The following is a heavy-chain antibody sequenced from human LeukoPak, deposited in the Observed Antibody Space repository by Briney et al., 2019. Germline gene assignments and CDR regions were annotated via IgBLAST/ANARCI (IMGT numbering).Heavy chain of an antibody. CDR3: ARDPRLASGGSNN. D-gene: IGHD2-15*01. CDR2: IGTTGDT. V-gene: IGHV3-13*01. J-gene: IGHJ4*02. CDR1: GSTFSSYD. Sequence: GGSLRLSCAASGSTFSSYDMHWVRQPTGKGLEWVSAIGTTGDTYYSDSVRGRFTVSRDNAKNSLYLQMNSLRAEDTAVYYCARDPRLASGGSNNWGQGTLVTVSS.